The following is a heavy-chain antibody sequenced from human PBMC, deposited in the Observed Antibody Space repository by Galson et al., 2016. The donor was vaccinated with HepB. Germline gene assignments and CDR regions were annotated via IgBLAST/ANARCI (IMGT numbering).Heavy chain of an antibody. V-gene: IGHV3-30-3*01. CDR3: ARGSTYDY. CDR1: GFTLSNFG. CDR2: ISYDGGTQ. Sequence: SLRLSCAASGFTLSNFGVHWVRQAPAKGLEWVALISYDGGTQYYADSVKGRFTISRDTSKNTVYLQMNSLRPEDTAVYCCARGSTYDYWGQGTLVTVSS. J-gene: IGHJ4*02.